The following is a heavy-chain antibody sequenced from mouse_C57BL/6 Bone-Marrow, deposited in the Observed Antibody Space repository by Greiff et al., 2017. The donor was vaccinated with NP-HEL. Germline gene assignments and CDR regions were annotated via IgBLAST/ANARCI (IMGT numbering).Heavy chain of an antibody. D-gene: IGHD2-4*01. V-gene: IGHV1-85*01. J-gene: IGHJ4*01. CDR2: IYPRDGST. CDR1: GYTFTSYD. Sequence: VQLQQSGPELVKPGASVKLSCKASGYTFTSYDINWVKQRPGQGLEWIGWIYPRDGSTKYNEKFKGKATLTVDTSSSTAYMELHSLTSEDSAVYFCARDLYYNYDDYAMDDWGQGTSVTVSS. CDR3: ARDLYYNYDDYAMDD.